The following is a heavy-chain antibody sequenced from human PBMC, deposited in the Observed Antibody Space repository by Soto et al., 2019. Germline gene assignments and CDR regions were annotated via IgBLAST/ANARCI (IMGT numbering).Heavy chain of an antibody. CDR3: AKDRDMTPRWGLYYYYGLDV. J-gene: IGHJ6*02. CDR1: GFTFSSYG. Sequence: GGSLRLSCATSGFTFSSYGMHWVRQAPGKGLEWVAVISYDGNDKHHADSVKGRFTISRDNSKNTLYLQMNSLRAGDTAVYYCAKDRDMTPRWGLYYYYGLDVWGQGTTVTVSS. V-gene: IGHV3-30*18. CDR2: ISYDGNDK. D-gene: IGHD2-15*01.